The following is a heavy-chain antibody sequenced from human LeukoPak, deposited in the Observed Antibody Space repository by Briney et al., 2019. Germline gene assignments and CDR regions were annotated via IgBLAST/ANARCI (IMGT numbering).Heavy chain of an antibody. CDR3: ARLSVLGALDC. D-gene: IGHD3-10*01. V-gene: IGHV4-39*01. Sequence: PETLCDSSTVSGGSISSSSYYWGWIRQPPGKGLEWLVSIYYSGSNYYNPPRKSRVTISVDTSKNQFSLKLSSVTAADTAVYYCARLSVLGALDCWGQCTAQTVSS. CDR1: GGSISSSSYY. J-gene: IGHJ4*02. CDR2: IYYSGSN.